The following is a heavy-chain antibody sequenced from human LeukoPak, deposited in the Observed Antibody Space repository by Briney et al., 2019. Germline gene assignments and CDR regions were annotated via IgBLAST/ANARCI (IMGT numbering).Heavy chain of an antibody. Sequence: GGSLRLSCAASGFTFSSYGIHWVRQAPGKGLEWVAVISYDGSKYYADSVKGRFTISRDNSKNTLYLQINSLRTEDTAVYSCAKDRWAYCGGDCFLDYWGQGTLVTVS. V-gene: IGHV3-30*18. CDR3: AKDRWAYCGGDCFLDY. CDR2: ISYDGSK. D-gene: IGHD2-21*02. CDR1: GFTFSSYG. J-gene: IGHJ4*02.